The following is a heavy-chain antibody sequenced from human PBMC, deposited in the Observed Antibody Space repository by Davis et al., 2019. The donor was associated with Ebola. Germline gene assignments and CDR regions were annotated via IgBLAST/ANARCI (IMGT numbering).Heavy chain of an antibody. CDR3: ARGSLYVWFDP. CDR2: IYYSGST. CDR1: GGSISSYY. Sequence: SETLSLTCAVSGGSISSYYWSWIRQPPGKGLEWIGYIYYSGSTNYNPSLKSRVTISVDTSKNQFSLKLSSVTAADTAVYYCARGSLYVWFDPWGQGTLVTVSS. D-gene: IGHD3-16*01. V-gene: IGHV4-59*01. J-gene: IGHJ5*02.